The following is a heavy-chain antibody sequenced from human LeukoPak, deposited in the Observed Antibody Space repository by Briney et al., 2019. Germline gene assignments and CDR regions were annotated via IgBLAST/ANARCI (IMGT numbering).Heavy chain of an antibody. CDR1: GGSISSSSYY. D-gene: IGHD2-15*01. CDR2: IYYSGST. J-gene: IGHJ4*02. CDR3: ASSRFGYYSEFDY. V-gene: IGHV4-39*01. Sequence: PSETLSLTCTVPGGSISSSSYYWGWIRQPPGKGLEWIGSIYYSGSTYYNPSLKSRVTISVDTSKNQFSLKLSSVTAADTAVYYCASSRFGYYSEFDYWGQGTLVTVSS.